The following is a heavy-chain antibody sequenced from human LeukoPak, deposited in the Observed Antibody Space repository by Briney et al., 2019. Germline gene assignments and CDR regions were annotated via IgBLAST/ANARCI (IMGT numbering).Heavy chain of an antibody. V-gene: IGHV5-51*01. Sequence: GESLKISCKGSGYSFTSYWVGWVRQMPGKGLEWMGIIYPGDSDTRYSPSFQGQVIISADKSISTAYLQWSSLKASDTAMYYCARRTVDSSGYYWFDPWGQGILVTVSS. CDR1: GYSFTSYW. CDR3: ARRTVDSSGYYWFDP. CDR2: IYPGDSDT. J-gene: IGHJ5*02. D-gene: IGHD3-22*01.